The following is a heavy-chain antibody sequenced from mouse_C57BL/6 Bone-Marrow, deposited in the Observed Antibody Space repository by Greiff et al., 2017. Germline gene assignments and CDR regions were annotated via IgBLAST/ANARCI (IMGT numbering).Heavy chain of an antibody. CDR3: ARSNWDGFYYFDY. J-gene: IGHJ2*01. CDR1: GYTFTSYW. D-gene: IGHD4-1*01. Sequence: QVQLQQPGAELVKPGASVKLSCKASGYTFTSYWMHWVKQRPGQGLEWIGMIHPNSGSTNYNEKFKSKATLTVDKSSSTAYMQLSSLTSEDSAVYDGARSNWDGFYYFDYWGQGTTLTVSS. CDR2: IHPNSGST. V-gene: IGHV1-64*01.